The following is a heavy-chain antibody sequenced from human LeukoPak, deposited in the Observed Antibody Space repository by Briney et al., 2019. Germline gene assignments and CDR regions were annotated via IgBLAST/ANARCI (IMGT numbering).Heavy chain of an antibody. CDR3: ARTFRYASFTDY. CDR1: GGSFSGYY. V-gene: IGHV4-34*01. Sequence: SETLSLTCAVYGGSFSGYYWAWLRQTPGKGLEWIGLISHSGDTDYHPSLTSRVAISVDTSKNQFSLKLNSVTAADTAVYYCARTFRYASFTDYWGQGTLVTVSS. D-gene: IGHD5-12*01. CDR2: ISHSGDT. J-gene: IGHJ4*02.